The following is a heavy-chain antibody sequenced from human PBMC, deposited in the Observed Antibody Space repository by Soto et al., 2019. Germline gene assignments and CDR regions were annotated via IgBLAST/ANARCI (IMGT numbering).Heavy chain of an antibody. CDR2: IIPVLGTT. Sequence: QVQPVQSGAEVKKPGSSVKVSCRASGDTFSSYTVNWVRQAPGRGLEWLGRIIPVLGTTDYAQKFKGRVTITADKSPNIVYMELSSLRSEDRAVYYCARRRYCGYDCYHKHYYGMDVWGQGTTVTVAS. D-gene: IGHD2-21*02. CDR1: GDTFSSYT. V-gene: IGHV1-69*08. J-gene: IGHJ6*02. CDR3: ARRRYCGYDCYHKHYYGMDV.